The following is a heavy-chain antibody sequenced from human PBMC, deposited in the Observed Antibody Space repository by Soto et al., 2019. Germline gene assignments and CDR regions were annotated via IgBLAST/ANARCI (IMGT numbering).Heavy chain of an antibody. CDR3: ARMGGDYYYYYGMDV. Sequence: GESLKISCKGSGYSFTSYWIGWVRQMPGKGLEWMGIIYPGDSDTRYSPSFQGQVTISADKSISTAYLQWSSLKASDTAMYYCARMGGDYYYYYGMDVWGQGTTVTVSS. J-gene: IGHJ6*02. V-gene: IGHV5-51*01. D-gene: IGHD4-17*01. CDR2: IYPGDSDT. CDR1: GYSFTSYW.